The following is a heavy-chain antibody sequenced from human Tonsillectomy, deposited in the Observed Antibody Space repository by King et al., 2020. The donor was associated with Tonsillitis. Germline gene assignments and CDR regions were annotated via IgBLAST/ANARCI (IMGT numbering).Heavy chain of an antibody. J-gene: IGHJ4*02. CDR1: GGSISSGGYS. D-gene: IGHD1-26*01. CDR2: IYHSGST. Sequence: LQLQESGSGLVKPSQTLSLTCAVSGGSISSGGYSWSWIRQPPGKGLEWIGYIYHSGSTYYNPSLNSRVTISVDRSKNQFSLKLSSVTAADTAVYYCARGRYSGSYYTFDYWGQGTLVTVSS. CDR3: ARGRYSGSYYTFDY. V-gene: IGHV4-30-2*01.